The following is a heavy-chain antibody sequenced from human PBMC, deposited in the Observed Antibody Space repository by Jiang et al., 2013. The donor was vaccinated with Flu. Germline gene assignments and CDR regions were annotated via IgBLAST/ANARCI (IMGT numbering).Heavy chain of an antibody. CDR1: GGSITNYY. J-gene: IGHJ6*03. D-gene: IGHD6-13*01. CDR3: AREVYSSAWYIYYMDV. Sequence: SGPGLVKPSETLSLICNVSGGSITNYYLTWIRKPAGKGLEWIGRIFTSGITNYHPSLKSRVSMSVDTSKNQFSLKLQAVTAADTAVYYCAREVYSSAWYIYYMDVWGKGASVTVSS. V-gene: IGHV4-4*07. CDR2: IFTSGIT.